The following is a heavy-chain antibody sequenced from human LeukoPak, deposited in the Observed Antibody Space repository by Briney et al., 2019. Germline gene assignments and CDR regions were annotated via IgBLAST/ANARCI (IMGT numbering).Heavy chain of an antibody. Sequence: PGGSLRLSCAASGFTFSSYWMHWVRQAPGKGLVWVSRINTDGSSTSYADSVKGRFTISRDNAKNTLYLQMNSLRAEDTAVYYCASAHRYSSSYDYWGQGTLVTVSS. CDR1: GFTFSSYW. V-gene: IGHV3-74*01. J-gene: IGHJ4*02. D-gene: IGHD6-13*01. CDR3: ASAHRYSSSYDY. CDR2: INTDGSST.